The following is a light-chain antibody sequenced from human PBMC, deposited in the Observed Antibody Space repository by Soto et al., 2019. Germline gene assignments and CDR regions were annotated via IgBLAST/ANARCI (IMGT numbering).Light chain of an antibody. CDR3: QQLNSYPRT. CDR1: QGISSY. V-gene: IGKV1-9*01. J-gene: IGKJ1*01. CDR2: AAS. Sequence: IQLTQSPSSLSESVGDRVTITCRASQGISSYLAWYQQKPRKAPKLLIYAASTLQSGVPSRFSGSGSGTDFTLTISSLQPEDFATYYCQQLNSYPRTFGQGTKVEIK.